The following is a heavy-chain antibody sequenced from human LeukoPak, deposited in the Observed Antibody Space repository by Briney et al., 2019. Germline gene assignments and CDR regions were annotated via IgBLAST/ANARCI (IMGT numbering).Heavy chain of an antibody. Sequence: SETLSLTCTVSGGSISSGSYYWSWIRQPAGKGLEWIGRIYTSGSTNYNPSLKSRVTISVDTSKNQFSPKLSSVTAADTAVYYCARALSYYDFWSPFDYWGQGTLVTVSS. D-gene: IGHD3-3*01. CDR2: IYTSGST. CDR3: ARALSYYDFWSPFDY. V-gene: IGHV4-61*02. J-gene: IGHJ4*02. CDR1: GGSISSGSYY.